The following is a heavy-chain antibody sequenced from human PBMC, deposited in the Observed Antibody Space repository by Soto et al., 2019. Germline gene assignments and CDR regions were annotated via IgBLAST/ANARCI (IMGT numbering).Heavy chain of an antibody. CDR2: ISGSGGGT. V-gene: IGHV3-23*01. J-gene: IGHJ4*02. D-gene: IGHD2-8*01. Sequence: PGGSLRLSCAASGFTFRSYAMSWVRQAPGKGLGWVSLISGSGGGTYYADSVKGRFTISRDNAKNTLYLQMNSLRAEDTAVFYCTKHLSNGSPDYWGQGTLVTVSS. CDR3: TKHLSNGSPDY. CDR1: GFTFRSYA.